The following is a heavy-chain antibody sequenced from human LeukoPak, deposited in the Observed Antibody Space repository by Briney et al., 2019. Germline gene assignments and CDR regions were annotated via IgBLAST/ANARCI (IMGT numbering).Heavy chain of an antibody. Sequence: PGGSLRLSCAASGFTFSSYAMHWVRQAPGKGLEYVSAISSNGGSTYYANSVKGRFTISRDNSKNTLYLQMGSLRAEDMAVYYCARDRESVGSNGAFDIWGQGTMVTVSS. CDR2: ISSNGGST. CDR1: GFTFSSYA. D-gene: IGHD3-10*01. CDR3: ARDRESVGSNGAFDI. J-gene: IGHJ3*02. V-gene: IGHV3-64*01.